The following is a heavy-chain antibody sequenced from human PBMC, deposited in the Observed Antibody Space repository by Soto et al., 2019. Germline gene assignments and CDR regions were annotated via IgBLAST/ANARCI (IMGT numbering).Heavy chain of an antibody. CDR3: ARDGGLLTACWHYYL. CDR1: GYSFTNYC. D-gene: IGHD2-15*01. Sequence: QVQLVQSGADVKKPGTSVKVSCKAAGYSFTNYCMYWVRQAPGQGLEWMGMINPRTGSTRYAQKFQDRVTLTRDTSTTTVYMERSTLISDDTAVYYCARDGGLLTACWHYYLWGPGTLVTVSS. V-gene: IGHV1-46*01. J-gene: IGHJ2*01. CDR2: INPRTGST.